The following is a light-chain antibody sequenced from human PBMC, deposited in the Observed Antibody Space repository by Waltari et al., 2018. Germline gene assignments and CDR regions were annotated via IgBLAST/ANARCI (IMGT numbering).Light chain of an antibody. J-gene: IGKJ2*01. CDR3: QQYDGFPHT. Sequence: DIQMTQSPSSLSASVEDRVSITCQASQDIRKYLNWFQQKPGKAPKLLIFEASNLETGVPSKFSGSGSGTDFTFTISNLQPEETATYYCQQYDGFPHTFGQGTKVEIK. CDR2: EAS. CDR1: QDIRKY. V-gene: IGKV1-33*01.